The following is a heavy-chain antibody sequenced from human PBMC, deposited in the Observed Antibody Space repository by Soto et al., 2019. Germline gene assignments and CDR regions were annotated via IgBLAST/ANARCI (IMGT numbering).Heavy chain of an antibody. CDR2: ISYDGSNK. V-gene: IGHV3-30-3*01. Sequence: QVQLVESGGCVVQPGRSLRLSCAASGFTFSSYAMHWVRQAPGKGLEWVAVISYDGSNKYYADSVKGRFTISRDNSKNTLYLQMNSLRAEDTAVYYCARDLVVQEGYGMDVWGQGTTVTVSS. J-gene: IGHJ6*02. CDR3: ARDLVVQEGYGMDV. CDR1: GFTFSSYA. D-gene: IGHD2-15*01.